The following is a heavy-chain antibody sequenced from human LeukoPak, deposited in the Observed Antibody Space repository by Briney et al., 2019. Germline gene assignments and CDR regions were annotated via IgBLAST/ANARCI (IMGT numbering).Heavy chain of an antibody. D-gene: IGHD3-22*01. CDR1: GFTLSSYA. J-gene: IGHJ4*02. CDR2: ISGTGNT. V-gene: IGHV3-23*01. CDR3: AKRAIDSSGYDYYFDY. Sequence: GGSLRLSCAASGFTLSSYAMSWVRQAPGKGLEWVSAISGTGNTYHADSVKGRFTISRDNSKNTVYLQMNRLRAEDTAIYYCAKRAIDSSGYDYYFDYWGQGTLVTVSS.